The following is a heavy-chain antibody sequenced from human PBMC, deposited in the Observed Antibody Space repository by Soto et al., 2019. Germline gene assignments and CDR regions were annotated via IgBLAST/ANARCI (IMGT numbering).Heavy chain of an antibody. CDR1: GFTFSTYW. V-gene: IGHV3-7*05. D-gene: IGHD2-8*01. J-gene: IGHJ4*01. CDR2: IKPDGSET. Sequence: EVQLVESGGGLVQPGGSLRLSCAASGFTFSTYWTSWVRHAPGKGLEWVANIKPDGSETDYVDSVKGRFTISRDNAKNSVFLQMNSLRAEDTAVYYCARNGRWGHGTFVTVSS. CDR3: ARNGR.